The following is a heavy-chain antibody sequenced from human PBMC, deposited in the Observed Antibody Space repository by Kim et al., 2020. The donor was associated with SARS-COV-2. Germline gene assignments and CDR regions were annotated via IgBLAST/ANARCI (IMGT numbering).Heavy chain of an antibody. J-gene: IGHJ6*02. Sequence: GGSLRLSCAASGFSFNNYAMHWVRQAPGKGLEWVAFISYEGSKKQYLDSLKGRFTISRDYSKNTLYLQMNSLTAEDTAVYYCAKQGYIFELNTYYAMDLWGQGTTVTVSS. D-gene: IGHD5-12*01. CDR3: AKQGYIFELNTYYAMDL. V-gene: IGHV3-30*18. CDR1: GFSFNNYA. CDR2: ISYEGSKK.